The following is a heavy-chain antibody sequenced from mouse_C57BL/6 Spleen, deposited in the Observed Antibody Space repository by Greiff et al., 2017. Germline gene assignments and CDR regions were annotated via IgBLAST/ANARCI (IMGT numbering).Heavy chain of an antibody. D-gene: IGHD2-4*01. CDR2: IDPENGDT. CDR3: TTNYDYPFAY. CDR1: GFNIKDDY. J-gene: IGHJ3*01. Sequence: EVQLVESGAELVRPGASVKLSCTASGFNIKDDYMHWVKQRPEQGLEWIGWIDPENGDTEYASKFQGKATITADTSSNTAYLQLSSLTSEDTAVYYCTTNYDYPFAYWGQGTLVTVSA. V-gene: IGHV14-4*01.